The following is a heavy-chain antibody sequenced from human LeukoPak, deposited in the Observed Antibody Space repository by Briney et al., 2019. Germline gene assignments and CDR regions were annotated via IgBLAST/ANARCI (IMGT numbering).Heavy chain of an antibody. CDR1: GFTVSSNY. J-gene: IGHJ4*02. CDR2: IYSGGST. CDR3: ARAPFSSSWIFDY. V-gene: IGHV3-66*01. D-gene: IGHD6-13*01. Sequence: GGSLRLSCAASGFTVSSNYMSWVRQAPGKGLEWVSVIYSGGSTYYADSVKGRFTISRDNSKNTLYLQMNSLRAEDTAVYYCARAPFSSSWIFDYWGQGTLVTVSS.